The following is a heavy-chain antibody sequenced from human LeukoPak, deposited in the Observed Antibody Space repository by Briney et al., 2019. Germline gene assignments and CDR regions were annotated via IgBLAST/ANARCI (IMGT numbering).Heavy chain of an antibody. CDR3: ARGRDFLSGYYSRFDS. D-gene: IGHD3-3*01. Sequence: ASVKVSCKASGYTFTAYDVNWVRQAPGQGLEWMGWMNPNSDNTGYAQKFQGRVTMTRNTSITTAYLELSSLRSEDTAVYYCARGRDFLSGYYSRFDSWGQGTLVTVSS. V-gene: IGHV1-8*02. J-gene: IGHJ4*02. CDR1: GYTFTAYD. CDR2: MNPNSDNT.